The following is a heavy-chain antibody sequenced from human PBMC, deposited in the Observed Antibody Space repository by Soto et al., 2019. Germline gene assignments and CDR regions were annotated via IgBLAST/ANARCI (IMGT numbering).Heavy chain of an antibody. V-gene: IGHV1-69*13. J-gene: IGHJ6*02. Sequence: SVKVSCKASGGTFSSYAISWVRQAPGQGLEWMGGIIPIFGTANYAQKFQGRVTITADESTSTAYIELSSLRSEDTAVYYCARTIVVVVAARTKYYYYGMDVWGQGTTVTVSS. CDR3: ARTIVVVVAARTKYYYYGMDV. CDR2: IIPIFGTA. CDR1: GGTFSSYA. D-gene: IGHD2-15*01.